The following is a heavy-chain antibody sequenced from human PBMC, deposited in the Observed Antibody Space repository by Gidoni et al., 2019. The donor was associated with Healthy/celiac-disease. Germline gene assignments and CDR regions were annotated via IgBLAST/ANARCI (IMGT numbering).Heavy chain of an antibody. Sequence: VQLVESAGGLVKPGGCLRLSCAAAGFTFSSYSMNWFRRAPRKGLEWVSSISSSSSYIYYADSVKGRFTITRDNAKNSLYMKMSSLRAEDTAVYYCAREELLTFDYWGQGTLVTVSS. CDR1: GFTFSSYS. D-gene: IGHD1-26*01. V-gene: IGHV3-21*01. CDR2: ISSSSSYI. J-gene: IGHJ4*02. CDR3: AREELLTFDY.